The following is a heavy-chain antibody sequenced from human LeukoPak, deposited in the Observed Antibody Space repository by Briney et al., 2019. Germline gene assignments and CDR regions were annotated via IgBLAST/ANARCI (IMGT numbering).Heavy chain of an antibody. CDR3: VSFYETY. D-gene: IGHD2/OR15-2a*01. V-gene: IGHV3-74*01. Sequence: GGSLRLSCAASGNYWMHWVRQAPGKGLVWVSHINSDGSWTSYVDSVKGRFTISKDNAKNTVYLQMNSLRAEDTAVYYCVSFYETYWGRGTLVTVSS. CDR2: INSDGSWT. J-gene: IGHJ4*02. CDR1: GNYW.